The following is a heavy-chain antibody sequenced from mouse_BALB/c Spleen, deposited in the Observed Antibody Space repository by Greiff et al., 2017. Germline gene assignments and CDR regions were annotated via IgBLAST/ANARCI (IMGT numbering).Heavy chain of an antibody. CDR2: IWRGGST. V-gene: IGHV2-5-1*01. Sequence: QVQLQQSGPSLVQPSQSLSITCTVSGFSLTSYGVHWVRQSPGKGLEWLGVIWRGGSTDYNAAFMSRLSITKDNSKSQVFFKMNSLQADDTAIYYCAKYGNYGGNAMDYWGQGTSVTVSS. CDR3: AKYGNYGGNAMDY. J-gene: IGHJ4*01. CDR1: GFSLTSYG. D-gene: IGHD2-1*01.